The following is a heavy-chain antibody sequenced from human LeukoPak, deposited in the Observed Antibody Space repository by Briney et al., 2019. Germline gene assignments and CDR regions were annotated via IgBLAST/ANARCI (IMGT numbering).Heavy chain of an antibody. D-gene: IGHD3-3*01. CDR1: GGSIRHYY. J-gene: IGHJ3*01. CDR3: ARAAELYDFWGGNGPFDL. V-gene: IGHV4-4*07. Sequence: SETLSLTCTVSGGSIRHYYWTWIRQFAGKRLEWIGRIHISGTTNYNPSLKSRVTMSADTSKNNFFLNLTSVTAADTAVYYCARAAELYDFWGGNGPFDLWGQGKMVTVSS. CDR2: IHISGTT.